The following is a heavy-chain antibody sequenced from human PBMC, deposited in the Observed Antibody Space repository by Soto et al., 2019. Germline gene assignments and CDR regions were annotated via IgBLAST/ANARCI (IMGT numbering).Heavy chain of an antibody. V-gene: IGHV4-4*02. Sequence: SETLSLTCAVSSGSXSSSNWWXWVRXXTGKGVEWIGEIYHSGSTNYNASLKSRVTISVDKSKTQFSLKLSSVPAADTAVYYCARQIPPNYYGSGRQRWGDAFDISGQGTMVTVSS. J-gene: IGHJ3*02. CDR3: ARQIPPNYYGSGRQRWGDAFDI. CDR1: SGSXSSSNW. CDR2: IYHSGST. D-gene: IGHD3-10*01.